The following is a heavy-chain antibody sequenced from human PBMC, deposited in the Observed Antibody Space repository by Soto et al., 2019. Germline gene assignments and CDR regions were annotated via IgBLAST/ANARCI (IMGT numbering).Heavy chain of an antibody. CDR2: INPSGDIT. CDR3: AKSLRPSALTTYYFDS. V-gene: IGHV3-23*01. J-gene: IGHJ4*02. Sequence: EEQLLESGGGLVQPGGSLRLSCAASGLTFSRYAMSWVRQAPGKGLEWVSIINPSGDITYYGDSVKGWFTISRDNSKNTLSLQMNSLRAEDTAVYYCAKSLRPSALTTYYFDSRGQGTLVTVSS. D-gene: IGHD4-17*01. CDR1: GLTFSRYA.